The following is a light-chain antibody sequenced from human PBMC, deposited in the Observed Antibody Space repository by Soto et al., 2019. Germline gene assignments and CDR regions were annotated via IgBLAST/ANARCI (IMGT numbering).Light chain of an antibody. CDR2: EDT. CDR3: CSYVDSSTFVV. CDR1: SSDVGSYYL. V-gene: IGLV2-23*02. J-gene: IGLJ2*01. Sequence: QSVLTQPASVSGSPGQSITISCTATSSDVGSYYLVSWYQQHPGKAPKFVIYEDTKRPSGVSYRFSGYKSGNTASLTISGLQAEDEADYYCCSYVDSSTFVVFGGGTKLTVL.